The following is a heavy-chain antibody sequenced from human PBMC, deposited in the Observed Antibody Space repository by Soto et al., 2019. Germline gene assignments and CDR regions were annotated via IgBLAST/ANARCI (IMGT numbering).Heavy chain of an antibody. Sequence: ASVKVSCKASGYTFTGYYIHWVRQAPGQGLEWMGWINPNSGGTNYAQKFQGWVTMTRDTSISTAYMELSRLRSDDTAVYYCATGPPTYSRYARGHYYYYGMDVWGPGTTLTVS. CDR3: ATGPPTYSRYARGHYYYYGMDV. V-gene: IGHV1-2*04. J-gene: IGHJ6*02. CDR1: GYTFTGYY. CDR2: INPNSGGT. D-gene: IGHD5-12*01.